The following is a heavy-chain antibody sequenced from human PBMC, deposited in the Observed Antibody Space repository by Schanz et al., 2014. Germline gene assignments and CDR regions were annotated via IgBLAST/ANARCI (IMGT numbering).Heavy chain of an antibody. CDR2: INHSGST. Sequence: QVQLQQWGAGLLKPSETLSLTCAVYGGSFSGYYWSWIRQPPGKGLEWIGEINHSGSTYYNPSLESRVTISLDTSKNQFSLRLRSVTAADTAVYYCARAAWGNRPYYFDYWGQGALVTVSS. CDR3: ARAAWGNRPYYFDY. V-gene: IGHV4-34*01. CDR1: GGSFSGYY. J-gene: IGHJ4*02. D-gene: IGHD7-27*01.